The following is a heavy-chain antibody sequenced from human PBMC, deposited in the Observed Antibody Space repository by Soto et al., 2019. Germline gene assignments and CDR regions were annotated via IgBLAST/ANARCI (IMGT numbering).Heavy chain of an antibody. J-gene: IGHJ6*03. CDR3: ARLAVPCGWYVDHYYYMDV. CDR2: IYYSGST. Sequence: QVQLQESGPGLVKPSETLSLTCTVSGASISGHYWSWIRQPPGKGLEWIGYIYYSGSTNYNHSLKSRVTMSLTTSTNQFSRKFRSVTAADTALYYGARLAVPCGWYVDHYYYMDVWGNGTTVTVTS. D-gene: IGHD6-19*01. V-gene: IGHV4-59*08. CDR1: GASISGHY.